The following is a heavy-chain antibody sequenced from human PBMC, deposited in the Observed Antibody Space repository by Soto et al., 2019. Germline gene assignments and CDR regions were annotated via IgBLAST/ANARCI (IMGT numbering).Heavy chain of an antibody. J-gene: IGHJ4*02. V-gene: IGHV3-21*01. CDR1: GFTFSSYS. Sequence: AGGSLRLSCAVSGFTFSSYSMNWVRQAPGKGLEWVSSISSGNSYIYYADSVRGRFTVSRDNAKSSLYLQMNSLRAEDTAVYYCATRMDYNILTGYRPFDYWGQGTQVTVSS. D-gene: IGHD3-9*01. CDR3: ATRMDYNILTGYRPFDY. CDR2: ISSGNSYI.